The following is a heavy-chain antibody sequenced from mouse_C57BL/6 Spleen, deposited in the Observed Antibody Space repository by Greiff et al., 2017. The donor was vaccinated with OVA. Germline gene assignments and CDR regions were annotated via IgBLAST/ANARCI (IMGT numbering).Heavy chain of an antibody. Sequence: QQSCKASGYTFTRYWMHWVKQRPGRGLEWIGRIDPNSGGTKYNEKFKSKATLTVDKPSSTAYMQLSSLTSEDSAVYYCARGTTVVATEGAMDYWGQGTSVTVSS. D-gene: IGHD1-1*01. CDR3: ARGTTVVATEGAMDY. J-gene: IGHJ4*01. CDR2: IDPNSGGT. CDR1: GYTFTRYW. V-gene: IGHV1-72*01.